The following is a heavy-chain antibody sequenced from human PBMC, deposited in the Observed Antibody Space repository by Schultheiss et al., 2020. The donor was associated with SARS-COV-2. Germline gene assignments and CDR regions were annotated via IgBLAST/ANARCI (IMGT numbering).Heavy chain of an antibody. CDR2: IKSKTDGGTI. V-gene: IGHV3-15*01. J-gene: IGHJ4*02. CDR3: TTDGFYGDYEPHFDY. CDR1: GFTFSNAW. D-gene: IGHD4-17*01. Sequence: GGSLRLSCAASGFTFSNAWMNWVRQAPGEGLEWVGRIKSKTDGGTIDYAAPVKGRFTISRDDSEDTLYLQMNSLETEDTAVYYCTTDGFYGDYEPHFDYWGQGALVTVAS.